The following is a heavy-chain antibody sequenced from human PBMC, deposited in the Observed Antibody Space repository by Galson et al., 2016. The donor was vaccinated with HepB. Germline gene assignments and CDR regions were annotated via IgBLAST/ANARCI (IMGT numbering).Heavy chain of an antibody. Sequence: SVKVSCKASGNTFTTYYIHWVRQAPGQGLEWMGIFHPSVGTTNYAQKFQGRVTMTRDTSTSTVYMELSGLSSEDTAVYYCARGLRTVRGVIMTPSWYFDLWGRGSLVTVSS. D-gene: IGHD3-10*01. V-gene: IGHV1-46*01. CDR3: ARGLRTVRGVIMTPSWYFDL. J-gene: IGHJ2*01. CDR2: FHPSVGTT. CDR1: GNTFTTYY.